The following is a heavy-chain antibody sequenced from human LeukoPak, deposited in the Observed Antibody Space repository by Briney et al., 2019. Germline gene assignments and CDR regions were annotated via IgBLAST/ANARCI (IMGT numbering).Heavy chain of an antibody. D-gene: IGHD3-9*01. V-gene: IGHV1-8*01. CDR1: GYPFTSYD. CDR3: ARETGVLRYFDWLEAPGTDV. Sequence: ASVKVSCKASGYPFTSYDINWVRQATGQGLEWMGWMNPNSGNTGYAQKFQGRVTMTRNTSISTAYMELSSLRSEDTAVYYCARETGVLRYFDWLEAPGTDVWGQGTTVTVSS. J-gene: IGHJ6*02. CDR2: MNPNSGNT.